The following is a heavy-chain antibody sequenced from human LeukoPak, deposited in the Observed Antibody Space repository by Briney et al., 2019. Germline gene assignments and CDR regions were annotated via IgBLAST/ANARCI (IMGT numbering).Heavy chain of an antibody. V-gene: IGHV3-73*01. Sequence: PGGSLKLSYAASGFTFSGSAIHWVRQASGKGLEWVGRIRSKPNYYATAYAASVKGRFTMSRDDSNNTAYLQMNSLKTEDTAMYYCTRRESQGSSTNWYFDLWGRGTLVTVSS. D-gene: IGHD6-6*01. CDR1: GFTFSGSA. CDR2: IRSKPNYYAT. CDR3: TRRESQGSSTNWYFDL. J-gene: IGHJ2*01.